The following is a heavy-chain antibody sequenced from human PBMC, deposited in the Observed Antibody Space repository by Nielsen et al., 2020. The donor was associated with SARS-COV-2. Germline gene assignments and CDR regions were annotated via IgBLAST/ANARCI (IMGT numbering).Heavy chain of an antibody. CDR1: GFTFSSYG. Sequence: GESLKISCAASGFTFSSYGMHWVRQAPGKGLEWVAVISYDGSNKYYADSVKGRFTISRDNSKNTLYLQMNSLRAEDTAVYYCVKDGDILTGYYETDAFDIWGQGTMVTVSS. J-gene: IGHJ3*02. CDR2: ISYDGSNK. D-gene: IGHD3-9*01. V-gene: IGHV3-30*18. CDR3: VKDGDILTGYYETDAFDI.